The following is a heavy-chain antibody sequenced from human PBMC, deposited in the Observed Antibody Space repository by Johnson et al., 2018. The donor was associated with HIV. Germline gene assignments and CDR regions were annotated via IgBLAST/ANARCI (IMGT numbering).Heavy chain of an antibody. CDR1: GFTFSSYG. CDR3: AKGIAAAASGAFDI. J-gene: IGHJ3*02. D-gene: IGHD6-13*01. Sequence: QMQLVESGGGVVQPGGSLRLSCAASGFTFSSYGMHWVRQAPGKGLEWVAFIRYDGSNKYYADSVKGRFTISRDNSKNTLYLQMNSLRAEDTAVYYCAKGIAAAASGAFDIWGQGTMVTVSS. V-gene: IGHV3-30*02. CDR2: IRYDGSNK.